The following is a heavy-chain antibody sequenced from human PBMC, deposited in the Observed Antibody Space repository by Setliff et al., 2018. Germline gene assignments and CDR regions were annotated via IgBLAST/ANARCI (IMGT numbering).Heavy chain of an antibody. V-gene: IGHV4-34*01. CDR2: INHSGST. Sequence: PSETLSLTCTVSDGSISSHYWSRIRQPPGKGLEWIGEINHSGSTNYNPSLKSRVTISVDTSKNQFSLKLSSVTAADTALYYCTVYNTGSSKDHYWGQGTPVTVSS. CDR1: DGSISSHY. CDR3: TVYNTGSSKDHY. J-gene: IGHJ4*02. D-gene: IGHD2-8*02.